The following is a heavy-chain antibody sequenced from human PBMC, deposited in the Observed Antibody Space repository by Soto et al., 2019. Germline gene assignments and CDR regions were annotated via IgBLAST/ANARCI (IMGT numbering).Heavy chain of an antibody. CDR1: GFIFSGYA. Sequence: GGSLRLSCAASGFIFSGYAMSWVRQAPGKGLEWVSTLSGSGDNTYYADSLRGRFTISRDTSKNTLYLQMNSLRAEDTAVYFCAKDRDIWTGYGIDYWGQGNLVTVSS. CDR3: AKDRDIWTGYGIDY. CDR2: LSGSGDNT. J-gene: IGHJ4*02. V-gene: IGHV3-23*01. D-gene: IGHD3-9*01.